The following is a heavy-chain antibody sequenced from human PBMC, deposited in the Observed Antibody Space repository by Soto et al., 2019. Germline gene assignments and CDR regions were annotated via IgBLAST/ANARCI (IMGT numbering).Heavy chain of an antibody. J-gene: IGHJ3*02. CDR3: AQIPHSSSWYLDAFDI. CDR1: GFTFSSYA. Sequence: EVQLLESGGGLVQPGGSLRLSCAASGFTFSSYAMSWVRQAPGKGLEWVSAISGSGGSTYYADSVKGRFTISRDNSKNKLNLQMNTLRAEETAVYYCAQIPHSSSWYLDAFDIWGQGTMVTVSS. CDR2: ISGSGGST. D-gene: IGHD6-13*01. V-gene: IGHV3-23*01.